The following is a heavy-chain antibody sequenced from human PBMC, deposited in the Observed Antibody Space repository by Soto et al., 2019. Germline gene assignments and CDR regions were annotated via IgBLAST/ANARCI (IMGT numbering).Heavy chain of an antibody. V-gene: IGHV4-31*03. J-gene: IGHJ4*02. CDR2: IYYRGIS. CDR3: ARTEWIQLWLDY. D-gene: IGHD5-18*01. Sequence: QVQLLESGPGLVKPSQTLSLICNVSGASISSGGYYWSWIRQRPGGGLEWLGFIYYRGISHYNPSLKSRATISVDTSKNPFSLKLISVTAADTAVYYCARTEWIQLWLDYWGQGALVTVS. CDR1: GASISSGGYY.